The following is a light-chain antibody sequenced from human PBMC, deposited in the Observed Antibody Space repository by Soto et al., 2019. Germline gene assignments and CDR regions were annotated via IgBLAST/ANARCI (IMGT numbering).Light chain of an antibody. Sequence: IVMTQSPATLSVSPGERATVSCRASQSVSSNLAWYQQIPGQAPRLLIYGASTRATNIPARFSGSGSGTEFTLTISNLQSEDFAVYFCQQYNSWLTFGGGTKVEI. V-gene: IGKV3-15*01. J-gene: IGKJ4*01. CDR3: QQYNSWLT. CDR1: QSVSSN. CDR2: GAS.